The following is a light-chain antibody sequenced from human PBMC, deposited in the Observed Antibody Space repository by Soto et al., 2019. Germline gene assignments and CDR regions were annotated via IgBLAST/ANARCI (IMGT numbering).Light chain of an antibody. CDR1: QSVSTN. J-gene: IGKJ4*01. CDR2: GAS. CDR3: QQYGSSLT. V-gene: IGKV3-15*01. Sequence: EILMTQSPATLSVSPGERATLSCRASQSVSTNLAWYHQKPGQAPRLLIYGASTRATGIPARFSGSGSGTDFTLTISRLEPEDFAVYYCQQYGSSLTFGGGTKVDIK.